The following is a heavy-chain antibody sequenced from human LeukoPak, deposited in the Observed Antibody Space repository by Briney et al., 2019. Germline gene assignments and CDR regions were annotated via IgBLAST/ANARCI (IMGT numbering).Heavy chain of an antibody. D-gene: IGHD1-26*01. J-gene: IGHJ4*02. CDR2: INPNSGGT. Sequence: ASVKVSCKASGYTFTGYYMHWVRQAPGQGLEWMGWINPNSGGTNYAQKLQGRVTMTTDTSTSTAYMELRSLRSDDTAVYYCARDHRVGATTTLAYWGQGTLVTVSS. V-gene: IGHV1-2*02. CDR1: GYTFTGYY. CDR3: ARDHRVGATTTLAY.